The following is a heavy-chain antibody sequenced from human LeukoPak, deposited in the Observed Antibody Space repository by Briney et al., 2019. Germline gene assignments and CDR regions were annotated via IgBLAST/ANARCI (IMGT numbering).Heavy chain of an antibody. J-gene: IGHJ4*02. V-gene: IGHV4-34*01. CDR2: INHSGST. CDR3: ATAGYRYSGSYSFDY. CDR1: GGSFSGCY. D-gene: IGHD1-26*01. Sequence: SETLSLTCAVYGGSFSGCYWSWIRQPPGKGLEWIGEINHSGSTNYNPSLKSRVTISVDTSKNQFSLKLSSVTAADTAVYYCATAGYRYSGSYSFDYWGQGTLVTVSS.